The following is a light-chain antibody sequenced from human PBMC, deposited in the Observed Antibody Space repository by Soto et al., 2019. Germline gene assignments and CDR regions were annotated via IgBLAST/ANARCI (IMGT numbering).Light chain of an antibody. CDR1: VTLNDN. J-gene: IGKJ2*01. CDR3: QQRAVWPPFT. V-gene: IGKV3-11*01. CDR2: DAS. Sequence: EIVVTQSPASLSLSPGERATFSCRASVTLNDNLAWYHQKPGQPPRILIYDASTRATRLPDRFTGRGGGTEFTLAIDLLEPEDAGFYYCQQRAVWPPFTFGKGTKLQ.